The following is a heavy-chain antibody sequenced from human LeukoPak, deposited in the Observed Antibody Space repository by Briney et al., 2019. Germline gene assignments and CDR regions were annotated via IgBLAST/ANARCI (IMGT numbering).Heavy chain of an antibody. D-gene: IGHD6-19*01. V-gene: IGHV1-2*02. CDR2: INPNSGGT. CDR1: GYTFTGYY. Sequence: EASVKVSCKASGYTFTGYYMHWVRQAPGQGLEWMGWINPNSGGTNYAQKFQGRVTMTRDTSISTAYMELSRLRSDDTAVYYCARAEYSSGPQGNYWGQGTLVTVSS. CDR3: ARAEYSSGPQGNY. J-gene: IGHJ4*02.